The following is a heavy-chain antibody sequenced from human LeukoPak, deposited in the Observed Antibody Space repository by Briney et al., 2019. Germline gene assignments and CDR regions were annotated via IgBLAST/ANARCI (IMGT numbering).Heavy chain of an antibody. CDR1: GYTFTGYY. Sequence: GASVKVSCKASGYTFTGYYMHWVRQAPGQGLXXXGWINPNSGGTNYAQKFQGRVTMTRDTSISTAYMELSRLRSDDTAVYYCAVMTTVVTPNFDYWGQGTLVTVSS. CDR2: INPNSGGT. CDR3: AVMTTVVTPNFDY. D-gene: IGHD4-23*01. J-gene: IGHJ4*02. V-gene: IGHV1-2*02.